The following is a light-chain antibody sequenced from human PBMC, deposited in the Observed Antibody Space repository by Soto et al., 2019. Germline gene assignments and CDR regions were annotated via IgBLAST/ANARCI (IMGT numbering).Light chain of an antibody. Sequence: QSVLTQPASVSGSPGQSITISCTGTSSDVGAYDYVSWYQQHPDKAPKLMIYEVSNRPSGVSNRFSGSKSVNTATLTISGLQAEGEADYYCSSYTSSSTRVFGTGTRSPS. CDR2: EVS. J-gene: IGLJ1*01. CDR1: SSDVGAYDY. V-gene: IGLV2-14*03. CDR3: SSYTSSSTRV.